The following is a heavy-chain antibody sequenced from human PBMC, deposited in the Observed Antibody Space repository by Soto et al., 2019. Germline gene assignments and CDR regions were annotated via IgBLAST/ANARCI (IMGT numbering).Heavy chain of an antibody. Sequence: EVQLLESGGDLVQPGGSLRLSCAASGFAFATYAMSWVRQAPGRGLEWLAVTSGSGANIYYADSVKGRFTISRDNSNSVVYLKRSNRGAEDTGTYYCAKVGGGGPRWLLVKDFSSWGQGTPVTVS. D-gene: IGHD2-21*01. J-gene: IGHJ1*01. V-gene: IGHV3-23*01. CDR3: AKVGGGGPRWLLVKDFSS. CDR2: TSGSGANI. CDR1: GFAFATYA.